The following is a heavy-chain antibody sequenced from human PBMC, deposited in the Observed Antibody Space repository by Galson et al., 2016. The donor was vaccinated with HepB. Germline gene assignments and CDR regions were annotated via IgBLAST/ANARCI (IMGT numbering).Heavy chain of an antibody. Sequence: SLRLSCAASGFTFTNYGMHWVRQAPGKGLEWVAVIWYDGSNKYYADSVKGRFTISRDNSKNTLYLQMNSLRAEDTAVYYCARNYYDSSGYSGPFDYWGQGTLVTVSS. CDR2: IWYDGSNK. CDR1: GFTFTNYG. D-gene: IGHD3-22*01. CDR3: ARNYYDSSGYSGPFDY. J-gene: IGHJ4*02. V-gene: IGHV3-33*01.